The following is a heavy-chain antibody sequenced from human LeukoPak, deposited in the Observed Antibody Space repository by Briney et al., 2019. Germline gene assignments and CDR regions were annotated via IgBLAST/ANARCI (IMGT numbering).Heavy chain of an antibody. Sequence: GESLRISCKSSGYSFTSYWISWVRQMPGKGLEWMWRIDPSDSYTNYSPSFQGHVTISADKSISTAYLQWSSLKASDTAMYYCARIAAATDYYYYGMDVWGQGTTVTVSS. CDR1: GYSFTSYW. J-gene: IGHJ6*02. D-gene: IGHD6-13*01. CDR2: IDPSDSYT. CDR3: ARIAAATDYYYYGMDV. V-gene: IGHV5-10-1*01.